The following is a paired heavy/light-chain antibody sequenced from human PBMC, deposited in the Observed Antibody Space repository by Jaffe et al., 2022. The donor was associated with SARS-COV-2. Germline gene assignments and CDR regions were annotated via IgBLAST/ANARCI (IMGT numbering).Light chain of an antibody. Sequence: IQMTQSPSSLSASVGDRVSITCQASQDISNYLYWYQQKPGKAPKILIYDASTLETGVPSRFSGSGSGTDFTFTISSLQPEDIATYSCQQYDNVPWTFGQGTKVEIK. CDR2: DAS. CDR3: QQYDNVPWT. V-gene: IGKV1-33*01. J-gene: IGKJ1*01. CDR1: QDISNY.
Heavy chain of an antibody. D-gene: IGHD3-22*01. CDR1: GFTFTNAW. V-gene: IGHV3-15*01. Sequence: EVQLVESGGGLVKPGGSLRLSCATSGFTFTNAWMSWVRQAPGKGLEWVGRIKSKADGGTTDYAAPVKGQFTISRDDSKNMLFLQMNSLRTEDTAVYYCTSDLSPYYYDNGGYYYPRPIWGQGTMVTVSS. CDR3: TSDLSPYYYDNGGYYYPRPI. CDR2: IKSKADGGTT. J-gene: IGHJ3*02.